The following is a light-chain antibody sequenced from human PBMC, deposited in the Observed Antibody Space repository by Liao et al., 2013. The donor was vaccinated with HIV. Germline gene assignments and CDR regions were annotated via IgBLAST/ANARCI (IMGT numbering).Light chain of an antibody. Sequence: SYELTQPPSVSVAPGKTARITCGGNNIGGKSVHWYQQKPGQAPVLVIYYDSDRPSGIPERFSGSNSGNTATLTISRVEAGDEADYYCQVWDSSSDHPWGFGGGTKLTVL. CDR2: YDS. CDR1: NIGGKS. J-gene: IGLJ3*02. CDR3: QVWDSSSDHPWG. V-gene: IGLV3-21*01.